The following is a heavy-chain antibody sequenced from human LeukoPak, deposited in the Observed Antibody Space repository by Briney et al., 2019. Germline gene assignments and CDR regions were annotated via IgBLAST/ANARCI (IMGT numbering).Heavy chain of an antibody. V-gene: IGHV3-30*03. J-gene: IGHJ4*02. Sequence: GGSLRLSCAASGFTFSSYGMHWVRQAPGKGLEWVAVISYDGSNKYYADSVKGRFTISRDNSKNTLYLQMNSLRAEDTAVYYCAYYGSGSYYQIDYWGQGTLVTVSP. CDR1: GFTFSSYG. CDR2: ISYDGSNK. CDR3: AYYGSGSYYQIDY. D-gene: IGHD3-10*01.